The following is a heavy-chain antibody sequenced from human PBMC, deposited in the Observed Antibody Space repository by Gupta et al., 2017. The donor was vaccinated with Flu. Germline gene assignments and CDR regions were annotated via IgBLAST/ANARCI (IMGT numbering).Heavy chain of an antibody. V-gene: IGHV3-21*01. CDR2: ISSSSSYI. J-gene: IGHJ4*02. Sequence: GKGLEWVSSISSSSSYIYYADSVKGRFTISRDNAKNSLYLQMNSLRAEDTAVYYCARTLHPYCSSTSCYKDYWGQGTLVTVSS. D-gene: IGHD2-2*02. CDR3: ARTLHPYCSSTSCYKDY.